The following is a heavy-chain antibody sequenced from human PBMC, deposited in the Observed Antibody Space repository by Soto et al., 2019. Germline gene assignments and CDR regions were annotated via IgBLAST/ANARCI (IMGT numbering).Heavy chain of an antibody. J-gene: IGHJ4*02. CDR1: GFTFSSYA. Sequence: GGSVRISCAACGFTFSSYAMHWVRQAPGKGLEWVAVISYDRSNKYYADSVKGRFTISRDNSKNTLYLQMNSLRAEDTAVYYCASGRLYDSSGLTAYWGQGTLVPVSS. CDR3: ASGRLYDSSGLTAY. CDR2: ISYDRSNK. V-gene: IGHV3-30-3*01. D-gene: IGHD3-22*01.